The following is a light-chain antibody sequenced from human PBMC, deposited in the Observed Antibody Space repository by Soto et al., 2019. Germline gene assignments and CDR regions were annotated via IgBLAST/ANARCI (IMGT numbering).Light chain of an antibody. V-gene: IGKV1-8*01. Sequence: IQMTQSPSSVSASVGYRFTITCRASQGISSYLAWYQQKPGKAPKLLIYAASTLQSGVPSRFSGSGSGTDFTLTISCLQSEDFATYYCQQYYSYPWTFGQGTTGDIK. CDR1: QGISSY. CDR3: QQYYSYPWT. CDR2: AAS. J-gene: IGKJ1*01.